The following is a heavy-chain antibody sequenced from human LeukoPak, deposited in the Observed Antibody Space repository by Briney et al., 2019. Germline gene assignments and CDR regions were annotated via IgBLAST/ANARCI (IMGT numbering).Heavy chain of an antibody. CDR3: ARGGHYGDYFDY. D-gene: IGHD4-17*01. CDR1: GFTFSSSW. CDR2: IKKDTSQI. Sequence: GGSLRLSCAASGFTFSSSWMSWVRQAPGKGLEWVANIKKDTSQIYYVDSVRSRFTISRDNAKNSLYLQMNSLRAEDTAVYYCARGGHYGDYFDYWGQGTLVTVSS. J-gene: IGHJ4*02. V-gene: IGHV3-7*01.